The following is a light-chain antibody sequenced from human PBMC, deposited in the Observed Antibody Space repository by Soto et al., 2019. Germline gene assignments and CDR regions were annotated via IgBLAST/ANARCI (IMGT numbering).Light chain of an antibody. CDR1: QSISSSY. V-gene: IGKV3-20*01. J-gene: IGKJ1*01. CDR2: GAS. Sequence: EIVLTQSPGTLSLSPEERATLSCRASQSISSSYLAWYQQKPGQAPRLLIYGASSRATAIPDRFSGGGSGTDFTLTLSSLEPEDFAVYYCQQFGTSPWTFGQGTKVEIK. CDR3: QQFGTSPWT.